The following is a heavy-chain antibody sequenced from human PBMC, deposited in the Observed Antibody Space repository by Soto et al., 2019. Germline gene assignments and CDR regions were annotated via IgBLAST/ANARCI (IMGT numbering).Heavy chain of an antibody. CDR3: ARDPRGIAAAGTSHYFDY. CDR2: IIPIFGTA. V-gene: IGHV1-69*12. CDR1: GGTFSSYA. D-gene: IGHD6-13*01. Sequence: QVQLVQSGAEVKKPGSSVKVSCKASGGTFSSYAISWVRQAPGQGLEWMGGIIPIFGTANYAQKFQGRVTITGDESTSTAYMELSSLRSEDTAVYYCARDPRGIAAAGTSHYFDYWGQGTLVTVSS. J-gene: IGHJ4*02.